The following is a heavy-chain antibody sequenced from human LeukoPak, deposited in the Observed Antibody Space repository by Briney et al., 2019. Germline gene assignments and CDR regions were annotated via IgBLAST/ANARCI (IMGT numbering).Heavy chain of an antibody. CDR2: ISSSSSYI. D-gene: IGHD3-22*01. J-gene: IGHJ3*02. CDR1: GSTFSSYS. CDR3: ARDGDYYDSSGYYYGAFDI. Sequence: GGSLRLSCAASGSTFSSYSMNWVRQAPGKGLEWVSSISSSSSYIYYADSVKGRFTISRDNAKNSLYLQMNSLRAEDTAVYYCARDGDYYDSSGYYYGAFDIWGQGTMVTVSS. V-gene: IGHV3-21*01.